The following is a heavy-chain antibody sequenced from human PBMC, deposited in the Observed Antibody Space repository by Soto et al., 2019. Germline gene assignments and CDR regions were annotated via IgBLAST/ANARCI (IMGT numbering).Heavy chain of an antibody. CDR1: GGSISSYY. V-gene: IGHV4-4*08. D-gene: IGHD6-19*01. Sequence: PSETLSLTCTVSGGSISSYYWSWIRQPPGKGLEWIGHIYDSGSTYYNASLKSRVTISVDTSKNQFSLKLSSETAADTAVYYCARDRDGSGWYYFDYWGQGTPVTVSS. CDR3: ARDRDGSGWYYFDY. CDR2: IYDSGST. J-gene: IGHJ4*02.